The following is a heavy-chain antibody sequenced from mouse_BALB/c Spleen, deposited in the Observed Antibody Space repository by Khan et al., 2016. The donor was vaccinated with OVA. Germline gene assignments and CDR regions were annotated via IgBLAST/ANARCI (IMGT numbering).Heavy chain of an antibody. J-gene: IGHJ4*01. CDR1: GFSLSSYG. D-gene: IGHD1-1*01. V-gene: IGHV2-3*01. CDR3: AKITPDYYSMDY. Sequence: QVQLKESGPGLVAPSQSLSITCTVSGFSLSSYGVNWVRQPPGKGLEWLGVIWGDGSTNYHSALISSMILPKDNSKSQVCLKLHSLQTYDTATYDCAKITPDYYSMDYWGQGTSVTVSS. CDR2: IWGDGST.